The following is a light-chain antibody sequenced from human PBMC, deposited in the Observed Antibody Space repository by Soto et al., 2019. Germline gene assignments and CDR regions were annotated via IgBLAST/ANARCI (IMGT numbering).Light chain of an antibody. J-gene: IGKJ2*01. Sequence: DIVMTQSPISLPVTPGEPASISCRSSQSLLHSDGKTYFDWYLQKPGQSPQLLIYLGSNRASGVPDRFSGSGSGTDFTLKISRVEAEDVGVYYCMQVLQTPYTFGQGTKLEIK. CDR2: LGS. CDR1: QSLLHSDGKTY. V-gene: IGKV2-28*01. CDR3: MQVLQTPYT.